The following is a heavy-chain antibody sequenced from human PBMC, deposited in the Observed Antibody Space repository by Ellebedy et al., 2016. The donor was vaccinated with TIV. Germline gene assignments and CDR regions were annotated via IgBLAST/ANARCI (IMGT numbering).Heavy chain of an antibody. CDR1: GFTFSDYW. CDR2: IKPGGNEK. J-gene: IGHJ4*02. Sequence: PGGSLRLSCAAAGFTFSDYWMNWVRQAPGKGLAWGANIKPGGNEKFYVGSVVGRFTISIDNANNSLYLQMDSLRAEDTAVYYCATDEGIYWGQGTLVTVSS. V-gene: IGHV3-7*03. D-gene: IGHD2-15*01. CDR3: ATDEGIY.